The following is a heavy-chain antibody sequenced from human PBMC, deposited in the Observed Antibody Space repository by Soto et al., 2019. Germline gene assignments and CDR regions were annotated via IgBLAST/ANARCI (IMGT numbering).Heavy chain of an antibody. CDR3: AREDTAVGP. CDR1: GFTVSSYA. J-gene: IGHJ5*02. V-gene: IGHV3-30-3*01. CDR2: ISYDGSNK. Sequence: QVQLVESGGGVVQPGRSLRLSCAASGFTVSSYAMHWVRHAPGKGLGWVAVISYDGSNKYYADSVKGRFTISRDNSKNTLYLQMNSLRAEDTAVYYCAREDTAVGPWGQGTLVTVSS. D-gene: IGHD5-18*01.